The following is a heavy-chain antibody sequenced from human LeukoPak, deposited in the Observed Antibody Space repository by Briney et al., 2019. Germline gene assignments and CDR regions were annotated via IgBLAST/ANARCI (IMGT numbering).Heavy chain of an antibody. CDR3: AKTKDNFYYYGMDV. CDR2: ISGSGGST. J-gene: IGHJ6*02. V-gene: IGHV3-23*01. Sequence: PGGSLRLSCAASGFTFSSYAMSWVRQAPGKGLEWVLAISGSGGSTYYADSVKGRFTISRDNSKNTLYLQMNSLRAEDTAVYYCAKTKDNFYYYGMDVWGQGTTVTVSS. CDR1: GFTFSSYA.